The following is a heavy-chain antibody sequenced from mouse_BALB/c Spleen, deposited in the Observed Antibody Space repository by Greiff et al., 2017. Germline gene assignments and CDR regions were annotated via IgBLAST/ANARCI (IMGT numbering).Heavy chain of an antibody. J-gene: IGHJ3*01. CDR3: ARGGEFAY. CDR1: GFNIKDTY. CDR2: IDPANGNT. V-gene: IGHV14-3*02. Sequence: EVQRVESGAELVKPGASVKLSCTASGFNIKDTYMHWVKQRPEQGLEWIGRIDPANGNTKYDPKFQGKATITADTSSNTAYLQLSSLTSEDTAVYYCARGGEFAYWGQGTLVTVSA.